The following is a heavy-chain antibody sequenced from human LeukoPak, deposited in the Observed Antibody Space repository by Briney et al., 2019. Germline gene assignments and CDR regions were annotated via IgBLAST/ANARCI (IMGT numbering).Heavy chain of an antibody. J-gene: IGHJ4*02. CDR3: ARHIGYYYGSGENFDY. CDR1: GYRLTNYW. Sequence: RGETLKISCKGSGYRLTNYWIAWVCQMPGKGLEWMGIIYPGDSDTRYSPSFQGQVTISADKSISTAYLQWRSLKASDTAMYYCARHIGYYYGSGENFDYWGQGTLVTVSS. CDR2: IYPGDSDT. V-gene: IGHV5-51*01. D-gene: IGHD3-10*01.